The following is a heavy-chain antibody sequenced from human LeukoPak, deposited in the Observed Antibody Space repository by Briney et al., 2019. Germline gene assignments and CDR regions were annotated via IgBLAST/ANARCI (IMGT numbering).Heavy chain of an antibody. V-gene: IGHV3-53*01. D-gene: IGHD2-15*01. CDR3: ARESSWDYYYYMDV. CDR1: GFTVSSNY. J-gene: IGHJ6*03. CDR2: IYSGGSI. Sequence: TGGSLRLSCAASGFTVSSNYMGWVRQAPGKGLEWVSVIYSGGSIYYADSVEGRFTISRDNSKNTLYLQMNSLRAEDTAVYYCARESSWDYYYYMDVWGKGTTVTVSS.